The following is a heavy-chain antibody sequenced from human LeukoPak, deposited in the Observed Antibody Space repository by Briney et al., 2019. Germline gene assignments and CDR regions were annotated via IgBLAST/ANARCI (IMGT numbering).Heavy chain of an antibody. CDR2: INHNGGNT. Sequence: GGSLRLSCAASGFTFSSYNMNWVRQAPGKGLEWVSTINHNGGNTYYADSVKGRFTISRDNSKNTLYLQMNSLRAEDTAVYYCAKVYVWNEYYFDYWGQGTLVTVSS. CDR1: GFTFSSYN. J-gene: IGHJ4*02. D-gene: IGHD1-1*01. CDR3: AKVYVWNEYYFDY. V-gene: IGHV3-23*01.